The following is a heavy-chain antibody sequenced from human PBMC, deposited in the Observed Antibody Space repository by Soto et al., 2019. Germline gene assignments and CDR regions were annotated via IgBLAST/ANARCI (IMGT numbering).Heavy chain of an antibody. D-gene: IGHD2-8*01. V-gene: IGHV3-23*01. CDR1: GFDFSSYD. CDR3: AKEDDAWTNGYFDL. Sequence: EVQLLESGGGLVQPGGSLRLSCAASGFDFSSYDMSWVRQAPGKGLEWVSGISGSGDSAYYADSVRGRFTISRDNSKDTLYVQMNSLRNEDTAIYYCAKEDDAWTNGYFDLWGQGTVVTVSS. CDR2: ISGSGDSA. J-gene: IGHJ3*01.